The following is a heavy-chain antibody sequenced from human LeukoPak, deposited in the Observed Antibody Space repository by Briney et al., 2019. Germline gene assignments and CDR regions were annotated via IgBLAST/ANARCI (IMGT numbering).Heavy chain of an antibody. CDR3: AKDSAKKYDDY. V-gene: IGHV3-23*01. J-gene: IGHJ4*02. CDR1: GFTFNGYG. Sequence: PGGSLRLSCAASGFTFNGYGMSWVRQAPGKGLEWVSGISGSDGSTNYADSVKGRFTISRENSKNTLYLQMNSLRAEDTAVYYCAKDSAKKYDDYWGQGTLVTVSS. D-gene: IGHD2/OR15-2a*01. CDR2: ISGSDGST.